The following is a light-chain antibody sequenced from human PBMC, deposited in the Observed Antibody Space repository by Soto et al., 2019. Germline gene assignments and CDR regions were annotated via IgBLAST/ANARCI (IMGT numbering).Light chain of an antibody. CDR3: SSYTSRSTLDYV. CDR1: SSDIGGYNY. Sequence: QSALTQPPSASGSPGQSVTISCTGTSSDIGGYNYVSWYQQHPGKAPKVMIYEVSKRPSGVPDRFSGSKSGNTASLTVSGLQAEDEADYYCSSYTSRSTLDYVFGSGTKVTVL. J-gene: IGLJ1*01. V-gene: IGLV2-8*01. CDR2: EVS.